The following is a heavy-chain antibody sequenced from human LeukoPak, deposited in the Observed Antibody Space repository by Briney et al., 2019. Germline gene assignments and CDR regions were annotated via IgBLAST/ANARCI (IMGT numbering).Heavy chain of an antibody. CDR1: GGSISSSNYY. CDR3: ARNPSGGYYYFDY. Sequence: SETLSLICTVSGGSISSSNYYWGWIRQPPGKGLEWIGNIYYGGSSYYNPSLQSRVTISLDTSKNQFSLKLSSVTTADTAMYYCARNPSGGYYYFDYWGQGTLVTVSS. CDR2: IYYGGSS. V-gene: IGHV4-39*07. D-gene: IGHD2-15*01. J-gene: IGHJ4*02.